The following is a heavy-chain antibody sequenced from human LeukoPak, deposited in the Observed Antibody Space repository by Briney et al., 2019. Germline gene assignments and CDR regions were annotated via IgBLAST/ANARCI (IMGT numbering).Heavy chain of an antibody. D-gene: IGHD1-26*01. J-gene: IGHJ4*02. V-gene: IGHV4-30-4*01. Sequence: SETLSLTCTVSGGSIGSGDYYWSWIRQPPGKGLEWIGYMYYSGNTYYNPSLKSRVSISVDTSKNQFSLKLTSVTAADTAVYYCVRRMVGAIRPFDYWGQGTLVTVSS. CDR2: MYYSGNT. CDR1: GGSIGSGDYY. CDR3: VRRMVGAIRPFDY.